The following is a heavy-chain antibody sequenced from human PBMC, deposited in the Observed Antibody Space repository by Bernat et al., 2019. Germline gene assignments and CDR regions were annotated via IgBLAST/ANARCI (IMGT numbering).Heavy chain of an antibody. D-gene: IGHD3-3*01. V-gene: IGHV3-30*04. CDR1: RFTFSTYA. CDR2: ISYDGRHK. CDR3: ASGPGGEWFNNWLDP. J-gene: IGHJ5*02. Sequence: QVQLVESGGGVVQPGRSLRLSCAASRFTFSTYAMHWVRQAPGKGLEWVAVISYDGRHKYYADSVKGRFTISRDNSKNTLYLQMNSLRAEDTAVYYCASGPGGEWFNNWLDPWGQGTLVTVSS.